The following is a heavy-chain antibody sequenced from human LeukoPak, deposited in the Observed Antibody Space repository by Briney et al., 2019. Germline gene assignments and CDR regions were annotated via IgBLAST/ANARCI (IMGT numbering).Heavy chain of an antibody. J-gene: IGHJ4*02. CDR2: ISSSSSYI. D-gene: IGHD5-18*01. CDR3: ARAPGYRGFLDY. CDR1: GFTFSSYS. Sequence: GGSLRLSCAASGFTFSSYSMNWVRQAPGEGLEWVSFISSSSSYIYYVDSVKGRFTISRDNAKNSLYLQMNSLRAEDTAVYYCARAPGYRGFLDYWGQGNLVTVSS. V-gene: IGHV3-21*01.